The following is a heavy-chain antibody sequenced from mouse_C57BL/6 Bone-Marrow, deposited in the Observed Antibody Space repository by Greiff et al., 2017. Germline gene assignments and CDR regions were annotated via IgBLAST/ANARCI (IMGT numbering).Heavy chain of an antibody. CDR1: GFTFSNYW. CDR2: IRLKSDNYAT. CDR3: TVYYYGSTRYFDV. D-gene: IGHD1-1*01. J-gene: IGHJ1*03. V-gene: IGHV6-3*01. Sequence: EVKLQESGGGLVQPGGSMKLSCVASGFTFSNYWMNWVRQSPEKGLEWVAQIRLKSDNYATHYAESVKGRFTISRDDSKSRVYPQMNNLRAEDTGIYYCTVYYYGSTRYFDVWGTGTTVTVSS.